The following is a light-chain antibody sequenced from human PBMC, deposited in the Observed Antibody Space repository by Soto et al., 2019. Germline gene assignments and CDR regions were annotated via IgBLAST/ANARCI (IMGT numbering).Light chain of an antibody. J-gene: IGKJ1*01. Sequence: AIQMTQSPSSLSASVGDRVIITCRASQAIRTELGWYQQRPGKAPKLLIYGTSNLQSGVPSRFSGSGSGTDFTLTINVLQPEDFATYYCLQDYSYPRTFGQGTKVE. CDR2: GTS. V-gene: IGKV1-6*01. CDR3: LQDYSYPRT. CDR1: QAIRTE.